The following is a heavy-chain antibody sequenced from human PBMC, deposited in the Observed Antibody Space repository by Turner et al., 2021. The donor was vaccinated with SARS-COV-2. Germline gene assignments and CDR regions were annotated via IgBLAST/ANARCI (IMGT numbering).Heavy chain of an antibody. J-gene: IGHJ6*02. CDR2: FDPEDGET. CDR1: GYTLTELS. D-gene: IGHD6-19*01. Sequence: VQLVQSGAEVKKPGASVKVSCKVSGYTLTELSMHWVRQAPGKGLEWMGGFDPEDGETIYAQKFQGRVTMTEDTSTDTAYMELSSLRSEDTAVYYCATGVAVAGTPSDYYYYYGMDVWGQGTTVTVSS. V-gene: IGHV1-24*01. CDR3: ATGVAVAGTPSDYYYYYGMDV.